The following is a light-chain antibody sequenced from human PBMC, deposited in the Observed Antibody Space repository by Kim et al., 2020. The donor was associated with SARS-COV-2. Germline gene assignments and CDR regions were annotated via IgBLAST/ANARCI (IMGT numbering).Light chain of an antibody. Sequence: DIQMTQSHSTLSASVGDTVTITCRASQSITSGLAWYQQKPGKAPKLLIYLVSNLDSGVPSRFSGSGSGTQFTLTISSLQPDDFATYYCQQHNGYFGGGTKVDIK. V-gene: IGKV1-5*01. CDR3: QQHNGY. CDR1: QSITSG. J-gene: IGKJ4*01. CDR2: LVS.